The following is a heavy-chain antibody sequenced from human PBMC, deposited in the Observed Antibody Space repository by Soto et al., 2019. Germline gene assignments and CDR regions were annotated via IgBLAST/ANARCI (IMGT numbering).Heavy chain of an antibody. Sequence: GSLRLSCAASGFTFSSYEMNWVRQAPGKGLEWVSDITSTGSTRYYADSVKGRFTISRDNAKNSLYLQMNSLRAEDTAVYYCARGYCTSSACHWNFDYWGQGTLVTVSS. D-gene: IGHD2-8*02. J-gene: IGHJ4*02. CDR3: ARGYCTSSACHWNFDY. V-gene: IGHV3-48*03. CDR1: GFTFSSYE. CDR2: ITSTGSTR.